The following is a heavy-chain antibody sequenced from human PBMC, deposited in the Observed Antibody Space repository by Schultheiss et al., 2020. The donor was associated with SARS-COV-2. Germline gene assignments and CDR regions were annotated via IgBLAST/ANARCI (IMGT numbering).Heavy chain of an antibody. Sequence: GESLKISCAASGFTVSSNYMSWVRQAPGKGLEWVSVIYSGGSTYYADSVKGRFTISRDNSKNTLYLQMNSLRAEDTAVYYCAKVALYSGSPFKAGWGQGTLVTVSS. CDR3: AKVALYSGSPFKAG. CDR2: IYSGGST. J-gene: IGHJ4*02. V-gene: IGHV3-53*01. CDR1: GFTVSSNY. D-gene: IGHD1-26*01.